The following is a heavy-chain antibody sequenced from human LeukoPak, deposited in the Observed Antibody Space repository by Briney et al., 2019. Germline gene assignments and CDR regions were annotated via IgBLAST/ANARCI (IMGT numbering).Heavy chain of an antibody. D-gene: IGHD3-10*01. CDR1: GGTFSSYA. CDR2: IIPTLGIA. J-gene: IGHJ6*02. V-gene: IGHV1-69*04. Sequence: SVKVSCKASGGTFSSYAISWVRQAPGQGLEWMGRIIPTLGIANYAQKFQGRVTITADKSTSTAYMELSSLRSEDTAVYYCARIRITMVRGPSGMDVWGQGTTVTVSS. CDR3: ARIRITMVRGPSGMDV.